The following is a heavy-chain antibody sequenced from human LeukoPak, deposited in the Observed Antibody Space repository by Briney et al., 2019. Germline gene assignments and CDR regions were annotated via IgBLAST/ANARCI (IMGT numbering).Heavy chain of an antibody. V-gene: IGHV1-46*01. CDR1: GYTFTSYY. CDR3: ARDRGYCSGGSCYVRNWFYP. CDR2: INPSGGST. Sequence: ASVKVSCKASGYTFTSYYMHWVRQAPGQGLEWMGIINPSGGSTSYAQKFQGRVTMTRDTSTSTVYMELSSLRSEDTAVYYCARDRGYCSGGSCYVRNWFYPWGQGTLVTVSS. D-gene: IGHD2-15*01. J-gene: IGHJ5*02.